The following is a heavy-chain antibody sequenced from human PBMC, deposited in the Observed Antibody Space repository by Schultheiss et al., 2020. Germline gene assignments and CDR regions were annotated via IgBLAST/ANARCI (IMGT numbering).Heavy chain of an antibody. CDR1: GGTFSSYA. Sequence: SVKVSCKASGGTFSSYAISWVRQAPGQGLEWMGGIIPIFGTANYAQKFQGRVTMTEDTSTDTAYMELSSLRSEDTAVYYCARDGGRRDFGRMDVWGQGTTVTVYS. V-gene: IGHV1-69*06. CDR2: IIPIFGTA. J-gene: IGHJ6*02. CDR3: ARDGGRRDFGRMDV. D-gene: IGHD3/OR15-3a*01.